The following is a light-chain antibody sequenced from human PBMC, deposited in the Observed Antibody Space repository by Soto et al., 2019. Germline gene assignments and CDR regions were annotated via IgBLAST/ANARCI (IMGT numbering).Light chain of an antibody. J-gene: IGKJ1*01. CDR2: GES. V-gene: IGKV3D-15*01. CDR3: QQYNNWPPWT. CDR1: QTFRNY. Sequence: TQSAGNLSLSPGERASLXCRASQTFRNYYPAWYQQEPGQTPRLLXXGESTRATGILARLSGSGSGREFTLTISSLQSEDFAVYYCQQYNNWPPWTFGQGTKVDIK.